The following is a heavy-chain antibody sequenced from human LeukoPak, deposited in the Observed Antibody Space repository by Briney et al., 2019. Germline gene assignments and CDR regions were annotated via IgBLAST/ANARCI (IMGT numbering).Heavy chain of an antibody. CDR1: GGSISSRSYY. CDR2: GYYGGRS. Sequence: AETLSLTCAVSGGSISSRSYYWGWIRQPPGKGLEWISSGYYGGRSYYNPSLKSRLTISVDTSKNQVSLKLRSVTAADTAVYYCARSYCSSGTCYAVGAFDIWGQGTMVTVAS. CDR3: ARSYCSSGTCYAVGAFDI. D-gene: IGHD2-2*01. V-gene: IGHV4-39*01. J-gene: IGHJ3*02.